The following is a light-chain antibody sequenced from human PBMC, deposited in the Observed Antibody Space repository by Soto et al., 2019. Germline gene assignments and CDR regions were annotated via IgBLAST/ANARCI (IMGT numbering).Light chain of an antibody. CDR1: QSLLLSSGNNY. CDR2: LGS. J-gene: IGKJ4*01. V-gene: IGKV2-28*01. CDR3: AQALHPVT. Sequence: IVLTQYPLSLPVTPGESASISCKASQSLLLSSGNNYLDWYLQKPGQSPQLLIYLGSTRASGVPDRFSGSGSGTDFTLKISTVEAEGVGIYYCAQALHPVTFVGGTKVDIK.